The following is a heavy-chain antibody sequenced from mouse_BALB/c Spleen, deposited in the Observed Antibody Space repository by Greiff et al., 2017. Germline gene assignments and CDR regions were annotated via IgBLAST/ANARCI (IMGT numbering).Heavy chain of an antibody. Sequence: VQLQQSGAELAKPGASVKMSCKASCYTFTSYWMHWVKQRPGQGLEWIGYINPSTGYTEYNQKFKDKATLTADKSSSTAYMQLSSLTSEDSAVYYCARSTYAMDYWGQGTSVTVSS. CDR1: CYTFTSYW. J-gene: IGHJ4*01. D-gene: IGHD2-1*01. CDR2: INPSTGYT. CDR3: ARSTYAMDY. V-gene: IGHV1-7*01.